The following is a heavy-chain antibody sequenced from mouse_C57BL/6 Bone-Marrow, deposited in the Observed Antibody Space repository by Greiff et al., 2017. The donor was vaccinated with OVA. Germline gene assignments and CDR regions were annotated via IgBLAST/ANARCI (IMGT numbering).Heavy chain of an antibody. CDR2: INYDGSST. Sequence: EVQLVESEGGLVQPGRSMKLSCTASGFTFSDYYMAWVRQVPEKGLEWVANINYDGSSTYYLDSLKSRFIISRDNAKNILYLQMSSLKSEDTATYYCASYYGSSYDLFFDYWGQGTTLTVSS. V-gene: IGHV5-16*01. J-gene: IGHJ2*01. CDR1: GFTFSDYY. D-gene: IGHD1-1*01. CDR3: ASYYGSSYDLFFDY.